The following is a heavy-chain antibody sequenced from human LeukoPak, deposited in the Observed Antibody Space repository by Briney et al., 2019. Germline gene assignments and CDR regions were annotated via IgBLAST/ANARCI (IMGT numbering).Heavy chain of an antibody. CDR2: ISGSGGST. Sequence: GGSLRLSCAASGFTFSSYAMSWVRQAPGRGLEWVSAISGSGGSTYYADSVKGRFTISRDNSKNTLCLQMNSLRAEDTAVYYCAKAAYGSVPMPVAFDIWGQGTMVTVSS. J-gene: IGHJ3*02. CDR3: AKAAYGSVPMPVAFDI. D-gene: IGHD3-10*01. CDR1: GFTFSSYA. V-gene: IGHV3-23*01.